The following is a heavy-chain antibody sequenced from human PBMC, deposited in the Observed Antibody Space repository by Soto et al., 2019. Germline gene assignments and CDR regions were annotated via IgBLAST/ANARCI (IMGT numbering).Heavy chain of an antibody. V-gene: IGHV1-18*01. Sequence: QIQLVQSGPEVKKPGASVKVSCKASGYTFTRDAITWVRQAPGQGLEWMGWISAYNGNINYAQKLQDRVTMTTDTSTSTAYMELRSLTSDDTAVYYCARMTDYGDYGYFDYWGQGTLVTVSS. D-gene: IGHD4-17*01. CDR3: ARMTDYGDYGYFDY. J-gene: IGHJ4*02. CDR1: GYTFTRDA. CDR2: ISAYNGNI.